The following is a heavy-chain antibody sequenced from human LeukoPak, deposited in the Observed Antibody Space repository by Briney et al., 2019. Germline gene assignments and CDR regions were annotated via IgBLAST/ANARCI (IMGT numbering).Heavy chain of an antibody. D-gene: IGHD3-22*01. J-gene: IGHJ4*02. V-gene: IGHV4-34*01. Sequence: SETLSLTCAVYGGSFSGYYWSWIRQPPGKGLEWSGEINHRGSTNYNPSLKSRVTISVDTSKNQFSLKLSSVTAADTAVYYCARGKRGKGLKTYYYDSSGYWPIDYWGQGTLVTVSS. CDR3: ARGKRGKGLKTYYYDSSGYWPIDY. CDR2: INHRGST. CDR1: GGSFSGYY.